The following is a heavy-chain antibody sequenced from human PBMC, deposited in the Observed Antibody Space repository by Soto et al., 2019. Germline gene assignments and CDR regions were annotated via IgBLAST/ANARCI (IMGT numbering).Heavy chain of an antibody. CDR1: GGSISGNSYY. V-gene: IGHV4-39*01. CDR2: IYYSGST. D-gene: IGHD2-21*01. Sequence: SETLSLTCTVSGGSISGNSYYWAWIRQPPWKGLEWIGNIYYSGSTYYNPSLKSRVTISVDTSKNQFSLKLSSVTAADTAVYYCARGVVARVYYYGMDVWGQGTTVTV. J-gene: IGHJ6*02. CDR3: ARGVVARVYYYGMDV.